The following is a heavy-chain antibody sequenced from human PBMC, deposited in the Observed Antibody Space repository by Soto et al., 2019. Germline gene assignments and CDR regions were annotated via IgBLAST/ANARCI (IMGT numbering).Heavy chain of an antibody. CDR1: GGSISSGGYS. D-gene: IGHD6-19*01. CDR2: IYHSGST. V-gene: IGHV4-30-2*01. J-gene: IGHJ4*02. CDR3: ARAGGLGAVAVDY. Sequence: SETLSLTCAVSGGSISSGGYSWRWIRQPPGKGLEWIGYIYHSGSTYYNPSLKSRVTISVDRSKNQFSLKLSSVTAADTAVYYCARAGGLGAVAVDYWGQGTLVTVSS.